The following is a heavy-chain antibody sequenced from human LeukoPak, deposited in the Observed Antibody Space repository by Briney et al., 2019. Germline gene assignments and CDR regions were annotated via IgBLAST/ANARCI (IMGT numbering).Heavy chain of an antibody. CDR1: GFTFSTYE. J-gene: IGHJ4*02. V-gene: IGHV3-48*03. CDR2: ISSSGSTI. Sequence: GGSLRLSCAASGFTFSTYEMNWVRQAPGKGLEGVAYISSSGSTIYYADSVKGRFTISRDNAKNSLYLQMNSLRAEDTAVYYCARAHPYYYGSGGDWGQGTLVTVSS. D-gene: IGHD3-10*01. CDR3: ARAHPYYYGSGGD.